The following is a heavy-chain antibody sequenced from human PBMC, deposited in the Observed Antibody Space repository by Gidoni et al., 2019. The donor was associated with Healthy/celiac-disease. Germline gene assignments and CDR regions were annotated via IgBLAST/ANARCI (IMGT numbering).Heavy chain of an antibody. CDR2: SYYSGST. J-gene: IGHJ3*02. Sequence: LSLTCTASGGSISSSSYYWGGVRQPPGKGLEWIGSSYYSGSTYYNPALKSRVTISVDTSKNQFSLKLSSVTAADTAVYYCATLMVRGVIIPAWAFDIWGQGTMVTVSS. CDR1: GGSISSSSYY. D-gene: IGHD3-10*01. V-gene: IGHV4-39*01. CDR3: ATLMVRGVIIPAWAFDI.